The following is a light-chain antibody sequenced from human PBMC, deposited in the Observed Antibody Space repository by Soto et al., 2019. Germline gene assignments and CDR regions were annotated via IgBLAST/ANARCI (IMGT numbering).Light chain of an antibody. CDR2: GTS. V-gene: IGKV3-15*01. CDR3: QQYDNWPQT. J-gene: IGKJ1*01. Sequence: MVVTQSPATLSVTPGERATLSCRASQSVSSYLAWYQQKPGQAPRLLIYGTSTRATGIPARFSGSGSGTEFTLTISSLQSEDFAVYYCQQYDNWPQTFGQGTMVDVK. CDR1: QSVSSY.